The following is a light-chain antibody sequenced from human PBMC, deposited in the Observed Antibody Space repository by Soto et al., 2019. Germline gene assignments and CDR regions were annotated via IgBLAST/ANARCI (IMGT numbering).Light chain of an antibody. CDR1: QSISSW. Sequence: DIQMTQSPSTLSASVGDRVTITCRASQSISSWWAWYQQKPGKAPKLLIYDASSLESGVPSRFSGSGSGTEFTLTISSLQPDDFATYYCQQYNSYSGFTFGPGTKVDIK. CDR3: QQYNSYSGFT. V-gene: IGKV1-5*01. J-gene: IGKJ3*01. CDR2: DAS.